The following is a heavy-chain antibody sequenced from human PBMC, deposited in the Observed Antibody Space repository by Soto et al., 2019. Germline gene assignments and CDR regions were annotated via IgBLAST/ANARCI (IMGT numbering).Heavy chain of an antibody. V-gene: IGHV1-8*01. Sequence: ASVKVSCKASGYTFASYDIKWVRQTTGQGLEWMGWMNPKSGNTGYAQKFQGRVTMSRNTSIRTAYMELSSLRSEDTAVYYCARDSEEGVPAAIPWFDPWGQGTLVTVSS. D-gene: IGHD2-2*02. CDR1: GYTFASYD. CDR3: ARDSEEGVPAAIPWFDP. J-gene: IGHJ5*02. CDR2: MNPKSGNT.